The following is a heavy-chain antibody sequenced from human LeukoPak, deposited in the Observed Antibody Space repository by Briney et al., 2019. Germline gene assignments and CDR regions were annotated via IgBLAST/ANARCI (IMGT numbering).Heavy chain of an antibody. D-gene: IGHD2-2*01. Sequence: SETLSLTCAVSGAFIDSNNWWSWVRQTPGKGLEWIAEIFHSGSTNYNPSLKSRVTISLDESKNQFYLDLRPVTAADTAVYYCSNKVYCSTTSCHPAGYWGLGSLVTVSS. V-gene: IGHV4-4*02. CDR2: IFHSGST. CDR3: SNKVYCSTTSCHPAGY. CDR1: GAFIDSNNW. J-gene: IGHJ4*02.